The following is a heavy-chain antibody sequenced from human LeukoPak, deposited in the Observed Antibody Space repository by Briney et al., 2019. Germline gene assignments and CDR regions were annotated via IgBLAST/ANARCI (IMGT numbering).Heavy chain of an antibody. V-gene: IGHV3-9*01. CDR3: AKDKEDSRGYYYVFGF. CDR2: INWNSGSI. Sequence: GGSLRLSCAASGFTFDDYAMHWVRQAPGKGPEWVAGINWNSGSIGYADSVKGRFTISRDNAKNHLYLQLNSLRAEDTALYYCAKDKEDSRGYYYVFGFWGQGTLVTVSS. CDR1: GFTFDDYA. J-gene: IGHJ4*02. D-gene: IGHD3-22*01.